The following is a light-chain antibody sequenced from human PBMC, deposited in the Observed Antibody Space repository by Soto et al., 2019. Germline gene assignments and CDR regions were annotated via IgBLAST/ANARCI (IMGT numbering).Light chain of an antibody. CDR2: GAS. Sequence: EIVLTQSPGTLSLSPGERATLSCRASHSVSRTYLAWYQQKPGQAPRLLIYGASTRATGIPARFSGSGSGTEFTLTISSLQPDDFATYYCQQYNSYSRTFGQGTKVDIK. J-gene: IGKJ1*01. CDR1: HSVSRTY. CDR3: QQYNSYSRT. V-gene: IGKV3D-7*01.